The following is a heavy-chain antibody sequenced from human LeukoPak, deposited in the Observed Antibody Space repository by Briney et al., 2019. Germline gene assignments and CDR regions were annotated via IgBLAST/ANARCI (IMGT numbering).Heavy chain of an antibody. CDR1: GFTFRSYS. CDR3: ARTSPYGDYGDYYYYMDV. Sequence: GGSLRLSCAASGFTFRSYSMHWVRQAPGKGLEWVAVISYDGSNTYYADSVKGRFTISRDNAKNSLYLQMNSLRAEDTAVYYCARTSPYGDYGDYYYYMDVWGKGTTVTISS. CDR2: ISYDGSNT. J-gene: IGHJ6*03. D-gene: IGHD4-17*01. V-gene: IGHV3-30*04.